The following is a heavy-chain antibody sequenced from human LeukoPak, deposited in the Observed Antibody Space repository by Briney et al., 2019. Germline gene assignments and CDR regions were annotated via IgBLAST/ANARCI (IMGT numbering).Heavy chain of an antibody. Sequence: PSETLSLTCTVSGAAISDYFWSWIRQPAGKDLEWIGRISTTGSTYFNPSLQSRVRMSVDSSKTHFSLRLSSVTAADTAVYYCARRKRDWDAFDIWGQGTMVTVSS. CDR1: GAAISDYF. CDR3: ARRKRDWDAFDI. V-gene: IGHV4-4*07. CDR2: ISTTGST. D-gene: IGHD2-21*01. J-gene: IGHJ3*02.